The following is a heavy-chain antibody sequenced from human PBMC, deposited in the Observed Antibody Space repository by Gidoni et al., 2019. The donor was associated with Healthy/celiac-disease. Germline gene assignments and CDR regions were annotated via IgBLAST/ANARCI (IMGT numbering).Heavy chain of an antibody. CDR3: ARVRLIWGIAVAGPSYYYGMDV. D-gene: IGHD6-19*01. J-gene: IGHJ6*02. Sequence: VQLQESGPGLGKPSQTLSLTCTVPGGSISSGSYYWSWIRQPAGKGLEWIRRIYTSWSTNYNPSLKGRVTISVDTSKNQFSLKLSSVTAADTAVYYCARVRLIWGIAVAGPSYYYGMDVWGQGTTVTVSS. V-gene: IGHV4-61*02. CDR1: GGSISSGSYY. CDR2: IYTSWST.